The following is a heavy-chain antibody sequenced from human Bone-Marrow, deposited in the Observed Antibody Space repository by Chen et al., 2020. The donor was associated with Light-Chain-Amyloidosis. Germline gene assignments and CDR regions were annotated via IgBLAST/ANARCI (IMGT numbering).Heavy chain of an antibody. CDR2: IYHSGST. CDR1: GYSINSGYY. J-gene: IGHJ4*02. CDR3: ARVTFWSGYPFDY. D-gene: IGHD3-3*01. Sequence: QVQLQESGPGLVKPSETLSLTCIVSGYSINSGYYWGWIRQPPGKGLEWIGTIYHSGSTYYNPSLKSRVTISVDTSKNQFSLKLSSVTAADTARYYCARVTFWSGYPFDYWGQGTLVTVSS. V-gene: IGHV4-38-2*02.